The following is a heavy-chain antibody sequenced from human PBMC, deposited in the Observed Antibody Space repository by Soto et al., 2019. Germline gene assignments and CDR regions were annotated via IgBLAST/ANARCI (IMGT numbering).Heavy chain of an antibody. CDR3: ARYSGYVTEAFDI. V-gene: IGHV4-59*08. CDR2: IYYSGST. Sequence: QVQLQESGPGLVKPSETLSLTCTVSGGSISSYYWSWIRQPPGKGLEWIGYIYYSGSTNYNPSLKRRVAISVDTSKNQFSLKLSSVTAADTAVYYCARYSGYVTEAFDIWGQGTMVTVSS. CDR1: GGSISSYY. J-gene: IGHJ3*02. D-gene: IGHD5-12*01.